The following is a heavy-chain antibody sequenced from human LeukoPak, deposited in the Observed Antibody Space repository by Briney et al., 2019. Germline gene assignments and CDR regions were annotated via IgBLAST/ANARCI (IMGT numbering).Heavy chain of an antibody. V-gene: IGHV3-74*01. D-gene: IGHD6-13*01. J-gene: IGHJ5*02. Sequence: GGSLRLSCAASGFTFSSYWMHWVRQAPGKGLVWVSRINSDGSSTSYADSVKGRFTISGDNAKNSLYLQMNSLRAEDTAVYYCARVREGIAAAGRGFDPWGQGTLVTVSS. CDR1: GFTFSSYW. CDR2: INSDGSST. CDR3: ARVREGIAAAGRGFDP.